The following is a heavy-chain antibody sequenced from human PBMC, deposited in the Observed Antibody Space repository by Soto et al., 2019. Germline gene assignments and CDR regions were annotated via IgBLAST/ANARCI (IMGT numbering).Heavy chain of an antibody. CDR2: INPDGSEK. V-gene: IGHV3-7*01. D-gene: IGHD6-25*01. Sequence: GGSLRLSWGASGFTFSSYSMRGVRQTPGKGLEWVGNINPDGSEKYYVDSVRGRFTISRDNAANSLYLQMNSLRAEDTAVYYCARRLAPRSNDFWGTGPLGTLS. CDR3: ARRLAPRSNDF. CDR1: GFTFSSYS. J-gene: IGHJ4*02.